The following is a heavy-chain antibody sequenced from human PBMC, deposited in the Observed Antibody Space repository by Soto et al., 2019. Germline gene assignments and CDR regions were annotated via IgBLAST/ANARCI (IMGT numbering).Heavy chain of an antibody. J-gene: IGHJ6*02. V-gene: IGHV3-33*01. CDR1: GFTFSSYG. D-gene: IGHD3-3*01. CDR3: AREGNNDFWSGYSDYYYYYGMDV. Sequence: QVQLVESGGGVVQPGRSLRLSCAASGFTFSSYGMHWVRQAPGKGLEWVAVIWYDGSNKYYADSVKGRFTISRDNSKNTLYLQMNSLRAEDTAVYYCAREGNNDFWSGYSDYYYYYGMDVWGQGTTVTVSS. CDR2: IWYDGSNK.